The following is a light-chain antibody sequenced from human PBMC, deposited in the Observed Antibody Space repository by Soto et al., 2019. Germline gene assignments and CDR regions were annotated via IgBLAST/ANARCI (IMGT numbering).Light chain of an antibody. CDR1: SSDVGGYNY. J-gene: IGLJ2*01. CDR3: SSYTSSSTLEVV. V-gene: IGLV2-14*01. CDR2: DVS. Sequence: SALTQPASVSGSPGQSITISCTGTSSDVGGYNYVSWYQQHPGKAPKLMIYDVSNRPSGVSNRFSGSKSGNTASLTISGLLAEDEADYYCSSYTSSSTLEVVFGGVTKLTVL.